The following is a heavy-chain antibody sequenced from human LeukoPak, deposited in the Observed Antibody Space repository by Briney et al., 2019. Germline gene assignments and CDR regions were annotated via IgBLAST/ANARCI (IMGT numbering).Heavy chain of an antibody. D-gene: IGHD6-25*01. J-gene: IGHJ4*02. CDR3: ARVSSGWHGYLDY. CDR2: INAGNGNA. V-gene: IGHV1-3*01. CDR1: GYTFTSYA. Sequence: ASVKVSCKASGYTFTSYAMHWVSQAPGQRLEWMGWINAGNGNATYTQKFQDRVTFTRDTSASTAYMDLSSLRSEDTAVYYCARVSSGWHGYLDYWGQGTPVTVSS.